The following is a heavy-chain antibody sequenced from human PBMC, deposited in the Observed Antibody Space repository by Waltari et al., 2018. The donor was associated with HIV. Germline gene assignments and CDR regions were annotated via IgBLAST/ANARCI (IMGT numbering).Heavy chain of an antibody. D-gene: IGHD3-16*01. V-gene: IGHV4-61*01. Sequence: QVQLQESGPGLVKPSETLSLTCTVSGGSVSSNSYYWSWIRQPPGKGLEWIGHVYYRGSTKYNPSLKTRVTISLDTSKNQFSLKVKSVTAADAAVYYCATWGGPTASWGQVTLVTVSS. J-gene: IGHJ5*02. CDR1: GGSVSSNSYY. CDR3: ATWGGPTAS. CDR2: VYYRGST.